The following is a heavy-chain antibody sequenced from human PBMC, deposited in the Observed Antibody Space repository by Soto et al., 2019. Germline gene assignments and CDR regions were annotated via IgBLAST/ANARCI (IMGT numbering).Heavy chain of an antibody. Sequence: QVQLVESGGGVVQPGRSLRLSCAASGFTFSSYGMHWVRQAPGKGLEWVAVISYDGSNKYYADSVKGRFTISRDNSKNTLYLQMNSLRAEDTAVYYCAKERRTYYYYYGMDVWGQGTTVTVSS. V-gene: IGHV3-30*18. CDR1: GFTFSSYG. CDR2: ISYDGSNK. CDR3: AKERRTYYYYYGMDV. J-gene: IGHJ6*02.